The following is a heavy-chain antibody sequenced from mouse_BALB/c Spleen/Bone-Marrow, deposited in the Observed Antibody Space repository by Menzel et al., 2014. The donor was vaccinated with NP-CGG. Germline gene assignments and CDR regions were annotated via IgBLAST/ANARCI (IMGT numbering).Heavy chain of an antibody. V-gene: IGHV14-3*02. J-gene: IGHJ4*01. D-gene: IGHD4-1*01. CDR2: IDPADGNT. Sequence: EVKVVESGAELVKPGASVKLSCTASGFNIKDTYMHWVKQRPEQGLEWIGRIDPADGNTKYDPKFQGKATITADTFSNTAYLQLSSLTSEDTVVYYCARWEYYAMDYWGQGTSVTVSS. CDR3: ARWEYYAMDY. CDR1: GFNIKDTY.